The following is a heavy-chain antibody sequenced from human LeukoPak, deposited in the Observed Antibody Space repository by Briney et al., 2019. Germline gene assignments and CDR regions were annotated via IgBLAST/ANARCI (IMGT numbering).Heavy chain of an antibody. D-gene: IGHD2-15*01. Sequence: SESLSLTCTVSGGSISSRSYYWGWIRQPPGKGLEGIGGIYYSGSTCYNPSLKSRVTISVDTSKNQFSLKLSSVTAADTAVYYCARPIKFDCSGGSCYGVPADAFDIWGQGTMVTVSS. CDR1: GGSISSRSYY. CDR2: IYYSGST. V-gene: IGHV4-39*01. J-gene: IGHJ3*02. CDR3: ARPIKFDCSGGSCYGVPADAFDI.